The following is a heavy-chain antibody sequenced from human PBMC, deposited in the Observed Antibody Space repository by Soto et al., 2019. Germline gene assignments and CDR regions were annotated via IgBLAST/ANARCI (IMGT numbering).Heavy chain of an antibody. CDR2: ITPISGTT. CDR3: ARGNYGDYSDSFDI. J-gene: IGHJ3*02. D-gene: IGHD4-17*01. CDR1: GGTFISFA. Sequence: QVQLVQSGAEVKKPGSSVKVSCKASGGTFISFAINWVRQAPGQGLEWMGEITPISGTTNYAQKFQGRVTMTVAESTTSAFMELSSLTAEDKAVFYCARGNYGDYSDSFDIWGPGTMVTVSS. V-gene: IGHV1-69*01.